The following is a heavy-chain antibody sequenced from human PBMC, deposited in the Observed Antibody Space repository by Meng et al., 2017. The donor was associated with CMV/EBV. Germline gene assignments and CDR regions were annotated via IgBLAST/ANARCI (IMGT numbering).Heavy chain of an antibody. CDR2: IKSKTGGGTT. CDR1: GFTFSNAW. V-gene: IGHV3-15*01. Sequence: GGSLRLSCAASGFTFSNAWMSWVRQAPGKGLEWVGRIKSKTGGGTTDYAAPVKGRFTISRDDSKNTLYLQMNSLKTEDTAVYYCTTDFILMVYDAVDWAWGQGTLVTVSS. CDR3: TTDFILMVYDAVDWA. D-gene: IGHD2-8*01. J-gene: IGHJ5*02.